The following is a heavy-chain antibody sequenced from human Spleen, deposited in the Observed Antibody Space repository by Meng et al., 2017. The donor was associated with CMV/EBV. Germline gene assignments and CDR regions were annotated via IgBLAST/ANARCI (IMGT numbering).Heavy chain of an antibody. J-gene: IGHJ4*02. CDR1: GGPINSGGFY. CDR2: IYNTGSS. CDR3: ARGSTHYQLLQLES. V-gene: IGHV4-31*03. D-gene: IGHD2-2*01. Sequence: SETLSLTCTVSGGPINSGGFYWSWIRQHPGKGLEWIGNIYNTGSSYYNPSLKSRVTILIDTSQSQFSLTLSSVTAADTAVYYCARGSTHYQLLQLESWGQGILVTVSS.